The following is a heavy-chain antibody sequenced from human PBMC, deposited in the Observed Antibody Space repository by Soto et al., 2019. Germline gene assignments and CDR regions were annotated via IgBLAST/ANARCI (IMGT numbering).Heavy chain of an antibody. J-gene: IGHJ4*02. D-gene: IGHD3-3*01. V-gene: IGHV1-24*01. CDR2: FDPEDGET. Sequence: ASVKVSCKVSGYTLTELSMHWVRQAPGKGLEWMGGFDPEDGETIYAQKFQGRVTMTEDTSTDTAYMELSSLRSEDTAVYYCATVRRFLEWLLFDYWGQGTLVTVSS. CDR1: GYTLTELS. CDR3: ATVRRFLEWLLFDY.